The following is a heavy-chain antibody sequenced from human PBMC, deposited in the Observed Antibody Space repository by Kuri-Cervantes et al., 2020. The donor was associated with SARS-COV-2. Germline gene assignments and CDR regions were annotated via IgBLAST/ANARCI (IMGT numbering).Heavy chain of an antibody. V-gene: IGHV4-30-4*01. D-gene: IGHD5-18*01. J-gene: IGHJ6*02. CDR2: IYYSGST. CDR1: GGSISSADYY. CDR3: ASCPDGLPYYYYGMDV. Sequence: SETLSLTCTVSGGSISSADYYWSWIRQPPGKGLEWIGYIYYSGSTYYNPSLKSRITISVDTSKNQFSLKLSSVTAADTAVYYCASCPDGLPYYYYGMDVWGQGTTVTVSS.